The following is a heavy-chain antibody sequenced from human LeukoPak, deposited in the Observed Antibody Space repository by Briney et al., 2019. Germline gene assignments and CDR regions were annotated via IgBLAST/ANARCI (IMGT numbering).Heavy chain of an antibody. CDR3: ARGDSDYGDYNY. CDR2: IHPGDSDT. J-gene: IGHJ4*02. CDR1: GYSFTSYW. V-gene: IGHV5-51*03. D-gene: IGHD4-17*01. Sequence: GESLKISCKGSGYSFTSYWIGWVRQMPGKGLEWMGIIHPGDSDTRYSPSFQGQVTMSADKSISTAYLQRSSLKASDTPMYYCARGDSDYGDYNYWGQGTLVTVSS.